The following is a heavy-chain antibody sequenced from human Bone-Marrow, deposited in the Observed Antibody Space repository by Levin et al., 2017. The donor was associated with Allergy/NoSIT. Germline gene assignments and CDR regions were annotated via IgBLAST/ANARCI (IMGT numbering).Heavy chain of an antibody. V-gene: IGHV3-30*18. CDR2: ISYDGSNK. CDR1: GFTFSSYG. J-gene: IGHJ2*01. D-gene: IGHD4-17*01. Sequence: SCAASGFTFSSYGMHWVRQAPGKGLEWVAVISYDGSNKYYADSVKGRFTISRDNSKNTLYLQMNSLRAEDTAVYYCAKDGAYGDPLYWYFDLWGRGTLVTVSS. CDR3: AKDGAYGDPLYWYFDL.